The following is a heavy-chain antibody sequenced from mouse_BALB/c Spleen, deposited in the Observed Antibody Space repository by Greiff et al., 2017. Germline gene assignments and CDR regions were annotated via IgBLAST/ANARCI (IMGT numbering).Heavy chain of an antibody. CDR3: ARGTTVVGYYFDY. V-gene: IGHV2-9*02. J-gene: IGHJ2*01. CDR2: IWAGGST. CDR1: GFSLTSYG. Sequence: QVQLQQSGPGLVAPSQSLSITCTVSGFSLTSYGVHRVRQPPGKGLEWLGVIWAGGSTNYNSALMSRLSISKDNSKSQVFLKMNSLQTDDTAMYYCARGTTVVGYYFDYWGQGTTLTVSS. D-gene: IGHD1-1*01.